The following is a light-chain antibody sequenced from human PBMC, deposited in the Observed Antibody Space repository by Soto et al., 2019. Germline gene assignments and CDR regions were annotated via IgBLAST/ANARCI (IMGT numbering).Light chain of an antibody. CDR3: QQRSNWPSIT. CDR2: DAS. V-gene: IGKV3D-20*02. Sequence: EFVLTQSPGTLSLSAGERATLSCRASQTVRNNYLAWYQQKPGQAPRLLIYDASSRATGIPDRFSGGGSGTDFALTISRLEPEDFAVYYCQQRSNWPSITFGQGTRLEIK. J-gene: IGKJ5*01. CDR1: QTVRNNY.